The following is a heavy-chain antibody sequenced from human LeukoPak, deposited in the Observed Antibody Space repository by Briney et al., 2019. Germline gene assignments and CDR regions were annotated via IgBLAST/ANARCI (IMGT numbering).Heavy chain of an antibody. CDR2: IIPIFGIA. J-gene: IGHJ4*02. CDR3: AGYCSSTSCQFDY. D-gene: IGHD2-2*01. Sequence: ASVKVSCKASGGTFSSYAISWVRQAPGQGLGWMGRIIPIFGIANYAQKFQGRVTITADKSTSTAYMELSSLRSEDTAVYYCAGYCSSTSCQFDYWGQGTLVTVSS. CDR1: GGTFSSYA. V-gene: IGHV1-69*04.